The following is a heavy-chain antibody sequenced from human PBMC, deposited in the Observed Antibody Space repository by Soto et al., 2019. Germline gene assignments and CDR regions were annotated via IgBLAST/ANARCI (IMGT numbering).Heavy chain of an antibody. Sequence: ASVKVSCKASGYTFTSYGISWVRQAPGQGLEWMGWISAYNGNTNYAQKLQGRVTMTTDTSTSTAYMELRSLRSDDTAVYYCARAPKYYYDSSGYFSWGQGTLVTVSS. CDR1: GYTFTSYG. V-gene: IGHV1-18*01. CDR2: ISAYNGNT. CDR3: ARAPKYYYDSSGYFS. D-gene: IGHD3-22*01. J-gene: IGHJ5*02.